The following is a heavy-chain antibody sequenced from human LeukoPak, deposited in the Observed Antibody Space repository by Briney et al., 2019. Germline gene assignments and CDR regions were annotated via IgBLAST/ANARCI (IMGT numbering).Heavy chain of an antibody. CDR1: GFTFSSYS. V-gene: IGHV3-48*04. Sequence: GGSLRLSCAASGFTFSSYSMNWVRQAPGKGLEWVSYISAISSSSTYYADSVKGRFTISRDNAKNSLYLQMNSLRAEDTAVYYCARVRKQLAFDYWGQGTLVTVSS. J-gene: IGHJ4*02. CDR3: ARVRKQLAFDY. CDR2: ISAISSSST. D-gene: IGHD6-6*01.